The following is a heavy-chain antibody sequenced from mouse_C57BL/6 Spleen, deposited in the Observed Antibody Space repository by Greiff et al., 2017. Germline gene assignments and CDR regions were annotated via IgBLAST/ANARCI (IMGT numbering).Heavy chain of an antibody. CDR1: GYTFTSYW. Sequence: QVQLQQPGAELVKPGASVKLSCKASGYTFTSYWMQWVNQRPGQGLEWIGEIDPSDSYTNYNQKFKGKATLTVDTSSSTAYVQLSSLTSEDSAVYYWARRYYDYAGFAYWGQGTLVTVSA. CDR3: ARRYYDYAGFAY. D-gene: IGHD2-4*01. V-gene: IGHV1-50*01. CDR2: IDPSDSYT. J-gene: IGHJ3*01.